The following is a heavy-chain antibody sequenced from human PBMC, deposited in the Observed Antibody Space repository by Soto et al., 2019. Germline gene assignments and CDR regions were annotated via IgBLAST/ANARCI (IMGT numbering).Heavy chain of an antibody. J-gene: IGHJ6*02. V-gene: IGHV3-53*01. CDR1: GFTVSSNY. Sequence: HLGGSVSLSCASSGFTVSSNYMSWVRQAPGKGLEWVSVIYSGGSTYYADSVKGRFTISRDNPKNTLYLQMNSLRAEDTAVYYCARVDTAMVFYGMDVWGQGTTVTVSS. CDR2: IYSGGST. D-gene: IGHD5-18*01. CDR3: ARVDTAMVFYGMDV.